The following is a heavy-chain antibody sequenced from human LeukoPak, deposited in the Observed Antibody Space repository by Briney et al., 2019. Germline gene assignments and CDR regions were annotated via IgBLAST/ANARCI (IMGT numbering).Heavy chain of an antibody. V-gene: IGHV3-23*01. D-gene: IGHD2-2*01. CDR3: ALGLRYCSSTSCYPYAFDI. CDR2: ISGSGGST. J-gene: IGHJ3*02. Sequence: GGSLRLSCAASGFTFSTYAMSWIRQAPGEGLEWVSGISGSGGSTYYADSVKGRFTISRDNSKNTLYVQMNSLRAEDTAVYYCALGLRYCSSTSCYPYAFDIWGQGTMVTVSS. CDR1: GFTFSTYA.